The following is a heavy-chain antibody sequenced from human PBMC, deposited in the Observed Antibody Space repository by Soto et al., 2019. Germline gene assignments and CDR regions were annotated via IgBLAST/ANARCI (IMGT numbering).Heavy chain of an antibody. CDR1: GGSITRNNHY. CDR3: ARLGSSGWYQGSYFDY. D-gene: IGHD6-19*01. J-gene: IGHJ4*02. Sequence: QLQLQESGPGLVKPSETLSLTCTVSGGSITRNNHYWGWIRQSPGKGLEWIGSILYSGSINYNPSLKSRVTISGETSTNQFSLKMSSVTAADTAVYYCARLGSSGWYQGSYFDYWGQGTLVTVSS. CDR2: ILYSGSI. V-gene: IGHV4-39*01.